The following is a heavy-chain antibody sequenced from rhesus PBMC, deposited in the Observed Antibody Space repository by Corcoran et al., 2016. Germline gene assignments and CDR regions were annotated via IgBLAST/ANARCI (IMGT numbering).Heavy chain of an antibody. D-gene: IGHD1-20*01. CDR3: AREVGIAGTTDQYYYGLDS. J-gene: IGHJ6*01. CDR1: GYSISRGYG. V-gene: IGHV4-127*01. CDR2: IGGCSGGRLGTT. Sequence: QVQLQESGPGLVKPSETLSLTCAVSGYSISRGYGWSWIRQPPGKGLEWIGYIGGCSGGRLGTTNYNPSLKGRVISSKDTSRIQFSLRLSSWTAADTAVYYWAREVGIAGTTDQYYYGLDSWGQGVVVTVSS.